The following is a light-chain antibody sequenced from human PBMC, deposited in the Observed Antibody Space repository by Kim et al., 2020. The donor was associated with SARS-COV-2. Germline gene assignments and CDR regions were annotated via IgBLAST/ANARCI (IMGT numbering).Light chain of an antibody. CDR2: GKN. V-gene: IGLV3-19*01. CDR3: NSRDSSGNHLV. Sequence: SSELTQDPAVSVDLGQTVRITCQGDSLRSYYASWYQQKPGQAPVLVIYGKNNRPSGIPDRFSGSSSGNTASLTITGAQAEDEADYYCNSRDSSGNHLVFGT. CDR1: SLRSYY. J-gene: IGLJ1*01.